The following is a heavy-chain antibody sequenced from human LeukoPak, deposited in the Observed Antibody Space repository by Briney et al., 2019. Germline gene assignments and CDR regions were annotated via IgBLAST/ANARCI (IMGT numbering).Heavy chain of an antibody. CDR1: GFTFSSYG. CDR3: AKDLRQLWFTAAFDY. Sequence: QPGGSLRLSCAASGFTFSSYGMHWVRQAPGKGLEWVAFIRYDGSNKYYADSVKGRFTISRDNSKNTLYLQMNSLRAEDTAVYYCAKDLRQLWFTAAFDYWGQGILVTVSS. J-gene: IGHJ4*02. V-gene: IGHV3-30*02. D-gene: IGHD5-18*01. CDR2: IRYDGSNK.